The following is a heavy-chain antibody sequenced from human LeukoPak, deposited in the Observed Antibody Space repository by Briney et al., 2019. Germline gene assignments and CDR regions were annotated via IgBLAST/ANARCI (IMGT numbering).Heavy chain of an antibody. J-gene: IGHJ4*02. CDR2: ISGSGGST. D-gene: IGHD1-26*01. Sequence: GGSLRLSCAASGFTFSSYAMSWVRQAPGKGLEWVSAISGSGGSTYYADSVKGRFTISRDNSKNTLYLQMNSLRAEDTAVYYCASASGSYLSYYFDYWGQGTLVTVSS. CDR3: ASASGSYLSYYFDY. CDR1: GFTFSSYA. V-gene: IGHV3-23*01.